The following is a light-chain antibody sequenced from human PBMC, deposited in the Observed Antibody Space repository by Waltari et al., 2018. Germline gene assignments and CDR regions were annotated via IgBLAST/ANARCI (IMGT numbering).Light chain of an antibody. CDR3: QQFDYSAFT. CDR2: DVS. V-gene: IGKV3-20*01. J-gene: IGKJ3*01. Sequence: ETVLTQSPGTLSLSPGERAPLSCRASQSIRNNYLAWYQQKPGQAPRLLIYDVSRRATGTPDRFSGSGSGTDFSLSISSLGPEDSAVYYCQQFDYSAFTFGPGTKVNIK. CDR1: QSIRNNY.